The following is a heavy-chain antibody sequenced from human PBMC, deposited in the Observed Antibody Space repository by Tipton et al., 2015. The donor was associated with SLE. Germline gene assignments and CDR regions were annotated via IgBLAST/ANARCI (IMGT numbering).Heavy chain of an antibody. CDR2: ISGSGGST. CDR1: GFTFSSYA. Sequence: SLRLSCAASGFTFSSYAMSWVRQAPGKGLEWVSAISGSGGSTYYADSVKGRFTISRDNSKNTLYLQMNSLRAEDTAVYYCAKSVWGGYYSHWYFDLGGRGTLVTVSS. J-gene: IGHJ2*01. D-gene: IGHD2-21*02. V-gene: IGHV3-23*01. CDR3: AKSVWGGYYSHWYFDL.